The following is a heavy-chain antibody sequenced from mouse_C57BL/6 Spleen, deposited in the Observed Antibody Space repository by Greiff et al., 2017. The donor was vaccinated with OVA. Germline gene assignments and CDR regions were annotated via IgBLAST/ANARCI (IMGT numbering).Heavy chain of an antibody. CDR2: IYPGDGDT. J-gene: IGHJ3*01. CDR1: GYAFSSSW. V-gene: IGHV1-82*01. Sequence: QVQLKESGPELVKPGASVKISCKASGYAFSSSWMNWVKQRPGKGLEWIGRIYPGDGDTNYNGKFKGKATLTADKSSSTAYMQLSSLTSEDSAVYFCARHVAWFAYWGQGTLVTVSA. CDR3: ARHVAWFAY.